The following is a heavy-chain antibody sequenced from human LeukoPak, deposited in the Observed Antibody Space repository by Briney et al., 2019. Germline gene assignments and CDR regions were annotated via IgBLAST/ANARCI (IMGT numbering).Heavy chain of an antibody. J-gene: IGHJ5*02. V-gene: IGHV5-51*01. CDR2: IYPGDSDT. Sequence: GESLKISCKGSGYSFTSYWIGLVRQMRGKGLEWMEIIYPGDSDTRYSPSFQGQVTISADKSISTAYLQWSSLKASDTAMYYCARQQVATTSGWFDPWGQGTLVTVSS. D-gene: IGHD5-12*01. CDR3: ARQQVATTSGWFDP. CDR1: GYSFTSYW.